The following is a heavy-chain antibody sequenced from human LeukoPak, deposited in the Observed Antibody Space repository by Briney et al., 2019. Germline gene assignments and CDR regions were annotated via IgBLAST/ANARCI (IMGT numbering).Heavy chain of an antibody. D-gene: IGHD1-14*01. CDR1: GGSFSGYY. CDR2: INHSGST. V-gene: IGHV4-34*01. CDR3: ARWYMNNYYYGMDV. J-gene: IGHJ6*02. Sequence: KPSETLSLTCAVYGGSFSGYYWSWIRRPPGKGLEWIGEINHSGSTNYNPSLKSRVTISVDTSKNQFSLKLSSVTAADTAVYYCARWYMNNYYYGMDVWGQGTTVTVSS.